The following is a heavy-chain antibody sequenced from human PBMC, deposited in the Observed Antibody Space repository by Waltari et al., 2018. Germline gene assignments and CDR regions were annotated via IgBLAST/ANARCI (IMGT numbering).Heavy chain of an antibody. D-gene: IGHD6-19*01. CDR3: AKSGVYNSGWYYYFDY. V-gene: IGHV3-23*01. Sequence: EVQLLESGGGLVQPGGSLRLSCAASGFSFSSYAMSWVRQAPGKGLEWVSGNSGSGGSTNYAESVKGRFTISKENSKNTRYLQMNSPRVEDTAVYYCAKSGVYNSGWYYYFDYWGQGTLVTVSS. CDR1: GFSFSSYA. J-gene: IGHJ4*02. CDR2: NSGSGGST.